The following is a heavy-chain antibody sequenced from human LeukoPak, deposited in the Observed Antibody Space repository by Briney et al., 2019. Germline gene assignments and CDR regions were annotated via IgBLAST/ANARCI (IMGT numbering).Heavy chain of an antibody. D-gene: IGHD4-17*01. J-gene: IGHJ4*02. CDR2: IYYSGST. CDR3: ASMTTETTFGY. V-gene: IGHV4-39*01. Sequence: SETLSLTCTVSGGSISTYYWGWIRQPPGKGLEWIGSIYYSGSTDYNPSLKSRVTISVDTSKNQFSLKLSSVTAADTAVYYCASMTTETTFGYWGQGTLVTVSS. CDR1: GGSISTYY.